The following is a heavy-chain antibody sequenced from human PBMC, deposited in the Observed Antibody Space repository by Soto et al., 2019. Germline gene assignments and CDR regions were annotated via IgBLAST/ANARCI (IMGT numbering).Heavy chain of an antibody. Sequence: GGSLRLSCAASGFTFSSYSMNWVRQAPGKGLEWVSSISSSSSYIYYADSVKGRFTISRDNAKNSLYLQMSSLRAEDTAVYYCARDVYCSSTSCYLSYYYYGMDVWGQGTTVTVSS. CDR3: ARDVYCSSTSCYLSYYYYGMDV. CDR2: ISSSSSYI. V-gene: IGHV3-21*01. J-gene: IGHJ6*02. CDR1: GFTFSSYS. D-gene: IGHD2-2*01.